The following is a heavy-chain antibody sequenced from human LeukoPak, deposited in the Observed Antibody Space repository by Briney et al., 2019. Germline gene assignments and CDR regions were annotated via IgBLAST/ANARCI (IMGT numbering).Heavy chain of an antibody. D-gene: IGHD4-23*01. CDR3: ARGRPHGNDY. CDR2: IASDGSST. J-gene: IGHJ4*02. Sequence: GGSLRLSCAASGFTFSSYWMNWVRHAPGKGLVWVSRIASDGSSTTYADSVKGRFSISRDNAKNTLYLQMNSLRVEDTAVYYCARGRPHGNDYWGQGTLITVSS. CDR1: GFTFSSYW. V-gene: IGHV3-74*01.